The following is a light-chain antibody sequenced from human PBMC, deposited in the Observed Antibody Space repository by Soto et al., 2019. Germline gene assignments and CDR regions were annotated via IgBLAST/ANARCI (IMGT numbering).Light chain of an antibody. J-gene: IGKJ1*01. CDR3: QQYNNWTPWT. CDR1: QSVSGN. V-gene: IGKV3-15*01. CDR2: GTS. Sequence: EIVMTQSPATLSVSPGERATLSCRASQSVSGNLAWYQQKPGQPPRLLIYGTSTRASGIPARFSGSGSGTEFTLTISSLQSEDFAVYYCQQYNNWTPWTFGQGTKVEIK.